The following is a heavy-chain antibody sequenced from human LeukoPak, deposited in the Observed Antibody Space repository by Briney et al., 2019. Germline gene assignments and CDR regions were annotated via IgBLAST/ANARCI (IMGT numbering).Heavy chain of an antibody. J-gene: IGHJ4*02. Sequence: GGSLRLSCAASGFTFSSYAMSWVRQAPGKGLEWVSAISGSGGSTYYADPVKGRFTISRDNSKNTLYLQMNSLRAEDTAVYYCAKSDYDFWSGYYTGITFFDYWGQGTLVTVSS. CDR3: AKSDYDFWSGYYTGITFFDY. CDR1: GFTFSSYA. V-gene: IGHV3-23*01. CDR2: ISGSGGST. D-gene: IGHD3-3*01.